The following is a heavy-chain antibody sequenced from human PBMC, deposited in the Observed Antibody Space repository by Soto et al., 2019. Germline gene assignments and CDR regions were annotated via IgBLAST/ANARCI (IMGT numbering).Heavy chain of an antibody. D-gene: IGHD1-26*01. CDR1: GGSISSSSYY. CDR3: ARQEREWEPTSFDY. V-gene: IGHV4-39*01. Sequence: QLQLQESGPGLVKPSETLSLTCTVSGGSISSSSYYWGWIRQPPGKGLEWIGSIYYSGSTYYNPSLKSRVTISVDTSKNQFSLKLSSVTAADTAVYYCARQEREWEPTSFDYWGQGTLVTVSS. J-gene: IGHJ4*02. CDR2: IYYSGST.